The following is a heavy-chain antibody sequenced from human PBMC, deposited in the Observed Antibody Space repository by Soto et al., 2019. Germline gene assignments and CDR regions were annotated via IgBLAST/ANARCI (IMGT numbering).Heavy chain of an antibody. CDR2: INPSDGST. Sequence: ASVKVSCKXSGYTFTSYYMHWVRQAPGQGLEWMGIINPSDGSTSYAQKFQGRVTMTRDTSTSTVYMELSSLRSEDTAVYYCARAPGYVWGSYWYFDYWGQGTLVTVSS. CDR3: ARAPGYVWGSYWYFDY. V-gene: IGHV1-46*01. CDR1: GYTFTSYY. D-gene: IGHD3-16*01. J-gene: IGHJ4*02.